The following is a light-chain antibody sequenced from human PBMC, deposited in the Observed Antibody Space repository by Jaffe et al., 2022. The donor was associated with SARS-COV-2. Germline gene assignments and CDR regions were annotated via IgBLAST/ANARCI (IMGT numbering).Light chain of an antibody. CDR3: QARDTNTLV. J-gene: IGLJ3*02. V-gene: IGLV3-1*01. CDR1: ILRLKY. CDR2: QDT. Sequence: SSELTQPPSVSVSPGQTATISCSGDILRLKYSSWYQQKPGQSPVLVIYQDTKRPSRIPERFSGSNSGNTATLTISGTQTMDEADYYCQARDTNTLVFGGGTKLTVL.